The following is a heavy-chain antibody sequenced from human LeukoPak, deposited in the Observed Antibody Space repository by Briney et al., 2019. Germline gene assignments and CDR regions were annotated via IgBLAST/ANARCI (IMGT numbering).Heavy chain of an antibody. CDR3: ARGVWFKGLGYYYGMDV. Sequence: SETLSLTCTVSGGSISSYYWSWIRQPPWKGLEWIGYIYYSGSTNYNPSLKSRVTISVDTSKNQFSLKLSSVTAADTAVYYCARGVWFKGLGYYYGMDVWGQGTTVTVSS. J-gene: IGHJ6*02. V-gene: IGHV4-59*01. CDR1: GGSISSYY. D-gene: IGHD2-8*01. CDR2: IYYSGST.